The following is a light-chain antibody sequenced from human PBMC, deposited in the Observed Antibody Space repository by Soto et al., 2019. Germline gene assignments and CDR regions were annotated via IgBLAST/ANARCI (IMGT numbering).Light chain of an antibody. V-gene: IGKV1-39*01. CDR2: FAS. CDR3: LQTDSVPYT. CDR1: QSISYY. J-gene: IGKJ2*01. Sequence: DIQMTQSPSSLSASVGDRVTLTCRASQSISYYLNWYQLKPGRPHKLLIYFASSLQAGVPSRFSGAGSETDFTLTITDLQPEYFTSYFCLQTDSVPYTFGQGT.